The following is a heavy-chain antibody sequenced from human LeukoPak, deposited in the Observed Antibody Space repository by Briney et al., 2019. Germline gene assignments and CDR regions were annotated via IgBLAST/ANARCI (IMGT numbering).Heavy chain of an antibody. CDR1: GGSISSGSYY. V-gene: IGHV4-61*02. Sequence: SQTLSLTCTVSGGSISSGSYYWSWIQQPAGKGLEWIGRIYTSGSTNYNPSLKSRVTISVDTSKNQFSLKLSSVTAADTAVYYCARDHWILQWLPGDWGQRTLVTVSS. CDR3: ARDHWILQWLPGD. J-gene: IGHJ4*02. D-gene: IGHD6-19*01. CDR2: IYTSGST.